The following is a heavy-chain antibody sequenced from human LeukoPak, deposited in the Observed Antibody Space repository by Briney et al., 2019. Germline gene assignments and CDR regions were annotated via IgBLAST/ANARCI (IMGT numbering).Heavy chain of an antibody. CDR1: GGSISSYY. CDR2: IYYSGST. J-gene: IGHJ6*03. V-gene: IGHV4-59*01. Sequence: SETLSLTCTVSGGSISSYYWSWIRQPPGKGLEWIGYIYYSGSTNYNPSLKSRVTISVDTSKNQFSLKLSSVTDADTAVYYRARDMNYMDVWGKGTTVTVSS. D-gene: IGHD3-16*01. CDR3: ARDMNYMDV.